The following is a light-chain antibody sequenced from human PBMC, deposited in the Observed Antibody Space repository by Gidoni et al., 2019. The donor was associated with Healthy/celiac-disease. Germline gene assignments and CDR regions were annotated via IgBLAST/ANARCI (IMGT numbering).Light chain of an antibody. CDR3: QQRSNWPPLFT. J-gene: IGKJ3*01. CDR2: DAS. Sequence: EIVLTQSPAPLSLSPGERATLSCRASQSVSSYLSWYQQKPGQAPRLLIYDASNRATGIPARFSGSVSGTDFTLTISSLEPEDFAVYYCQQRSNWPPLFTFGPGTKVDIK. CDR1: QSVSSY. V-gene: IGKV3-11*01.